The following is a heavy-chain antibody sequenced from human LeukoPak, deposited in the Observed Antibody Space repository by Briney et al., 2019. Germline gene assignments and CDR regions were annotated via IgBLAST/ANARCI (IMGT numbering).Heavy chain of an antibody. CDR2: ISSSSSYI. Sequence: GGSLRLSCAASGLTFSSYSMNWVRQAPGKGLEWVSSISSSSSYIYYADSVKGRFTISRDNAKNSLYLQMNSLRAEDTAVYYCARFGCSSTSCYYYYYYYYMDVWGKGTTVTVSS. D-gene: IGHD2-2*01. J-gene: IGHJ6*03. V-gene: IGHV3-21*01. CDR3: ARFGCSSTSCYYYYYYYYMDV. CDR1: GLTFSSYS.